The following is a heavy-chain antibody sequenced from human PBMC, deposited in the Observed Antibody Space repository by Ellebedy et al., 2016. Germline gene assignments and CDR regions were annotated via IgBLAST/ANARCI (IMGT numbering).Heavy chain of an antibody. CDR2: IYPGDSDT. J-gene: IGHJ5*02. Sequence: GESLKISXKGSGYSFTSYWIGWVRQMPGKGLEWMGIIYPGDSDTRYSPSFQGQVTISADKSISTAYLQWSRLKASDTAMYYCARTAAVAFNWFDPWGQGTLVTVSS. V-gene: IGHV5-51*01. CDR1: GYSFTSYW. D-gene: IGHD6-19*01. CDR3: ARTAAVAFNWFDP.